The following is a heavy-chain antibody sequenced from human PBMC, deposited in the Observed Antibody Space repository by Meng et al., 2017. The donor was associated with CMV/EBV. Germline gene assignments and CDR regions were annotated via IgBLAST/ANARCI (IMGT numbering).Heavy chain of an antibody. CDR3: ARDQIEVPTKFYYYGMDV. J-gene: IGHJ6*02. V-gene: IGHV3-21*01. Sequence: GGSLRLSCAASGFSFSGYNMNWVRPAPGKGLEWVSSISGSSIYISYADSVKGRFTVSRDNARNSLDLQMNSQRAEDTAVYCCARDQIEVPTKFYYYGMDVWGQGTTVTVSS. D-gene: IGHD3-10*02. CDR1: GFSFSGYN. CDR2: ISGSSIYI.